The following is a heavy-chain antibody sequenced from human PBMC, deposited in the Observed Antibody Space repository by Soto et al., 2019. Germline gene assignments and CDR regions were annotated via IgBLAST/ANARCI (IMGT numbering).Heavy chain of an antibody. J-gene: IGHJ6*02. CDR3: ASALGKQLKSYSYCCIDL. CDR2: MNPNSGNT. D-gene: IGHD6-13*01. V-gene: IGHV1-8*01. CDR1: GSTFTSYD. Sequence: ASVKVSCKASGSTFTSYDINWVRQATGQGLDWMGWMNPNSGNTGYAQKFQGRVTMTRNTSISTAYMELRSLRSEETAVYYCASALGKQLKSYSYCCIDLPGQGTTGTLS.